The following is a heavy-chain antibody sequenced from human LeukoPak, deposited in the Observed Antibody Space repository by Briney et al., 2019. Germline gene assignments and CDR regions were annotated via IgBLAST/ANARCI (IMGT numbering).Heavy chain of an antibody. CDR2: ISPYNGDT. J-gene: IGHJ4*02. D-gene: IGHD3-10*01. CDR1: GYTFTSHG. Sequence: ASVKVSCKASGYTFTSHGISWVRQAPGQGLEWMGWISPYNGDTNYAQKFQGRVTMTTDTSTRTSYMELRSLRSDDTAIYYCARGRRPGEYFYASGSFDYWGQGTLVTVSS. V-gene: IGHV1-18*04. CDR3: ARGRRPGEYFYASGSFDY.